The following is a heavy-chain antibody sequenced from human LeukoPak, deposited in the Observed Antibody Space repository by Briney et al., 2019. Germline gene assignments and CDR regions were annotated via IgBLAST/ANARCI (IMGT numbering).Heavy chain of an antibody. CDR3: ASAGITMSLLYY. CDR2: ISSSSSYI. D-gene: IGHD3-22*01. V-gene: IGHV3-21*01. J-gene: IGHJ4*02. CDR1: GFNFRAYW. Sequence: GGSLRLSCTTSGFNFRAYWMGWVRQAPGKGLEWVSSISSSSSYIYYADSVKGRFTISRDNAKNSLYLQMNSLRAEDTAVYYCASAGITMSLLYYWGQGTLVTVSS.